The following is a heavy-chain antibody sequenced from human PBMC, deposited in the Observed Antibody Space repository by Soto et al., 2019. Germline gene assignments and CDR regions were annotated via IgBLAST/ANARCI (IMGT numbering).Heavy chain of an antibody. J-gene: IGHJ4*02. CDR2: ISDSGGST. Sequence: GGTLRLSCAASGFTFSSYALSWVRQAPGKGLEWVSAISDSGGSTYYADSVKGRFTISRDNSKNTLYLQMNSLRAEDTAVYYCAKGRDSSFFDYWGQGTLVTVSS. CDR1: GFTFSSYA. V-gene: IGHV3-23*01. D-gene: IGHD3-22*01. CDR3: AKGRDSSFFDY.